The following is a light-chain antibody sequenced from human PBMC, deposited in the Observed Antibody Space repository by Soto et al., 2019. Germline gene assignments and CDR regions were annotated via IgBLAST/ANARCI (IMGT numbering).Light chain of an antibody. J-gene: IGKJ4*01. Sequence: DIQMTQCPSSLSASFGDGITITDRTSQRISSYVNWYQQKPGKAPKLLIYGTSSLQSGVPSRFSGSGSGTAFTLTISSLQPEDFATYYCQQSYNTPLFGGGTKVDI. CDR1: QRISSY. V-gene: IGKV1-39*01. CDR2: GTS. CDR3: QQSYNTPL.